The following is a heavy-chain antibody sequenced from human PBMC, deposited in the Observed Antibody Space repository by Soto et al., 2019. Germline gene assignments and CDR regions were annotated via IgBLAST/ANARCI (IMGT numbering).Heavy chain of an antibody. CDR2: INHSGGT. D-gene: IGHD3-3*01. V-gene: IGHV4-34*08. Sequence: SETLSLTCVVYGETLSGYYWTWIRQAPGKGLEWVGEINHSGGTRYNSSLKSRVTISVDTSKNQVSLTLYSVTAADTAVYYCATTPHTIFYGMDVWGQGTTVTVSS. J-gene: IGHJ6*02. CDR3: ATTPHTIFYGMDV. CDR1: GETLSGYY.